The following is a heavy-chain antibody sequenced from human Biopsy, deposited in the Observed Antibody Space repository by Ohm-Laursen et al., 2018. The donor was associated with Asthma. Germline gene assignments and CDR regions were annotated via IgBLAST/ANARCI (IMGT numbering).Heavy chain of an antibody. V-gene: IGHV3-30-3*01. Sequence: SLRLSCSATGFTFSDYDMHWVRQAPGKGLEWVAVISYDGTNKDYADSVKGRFTLSRDNSQNTLSLEMNSLRVEDTAVYYCARDLRSDNWNPWGMDVWGLGTTVTVAS. CDR3: ARDLRSDNWNPWGMDV. J-gene: IGHJ6*02. CDR1: GFTFSDYD. CDR2: ISYDGTNK. D-gene: IGHD1-20*01.